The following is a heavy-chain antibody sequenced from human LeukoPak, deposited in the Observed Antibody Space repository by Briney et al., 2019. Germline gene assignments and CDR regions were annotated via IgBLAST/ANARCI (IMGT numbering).Heavy chain of an antibody. CDR3: AKSSPRYCSSTSCYTGY. CDR1: GFTFSNYA. Sequence: GGSLRLSCAASGFTFSNYAMHWVRQAPGKGLEWVSAISGSGGSTYYADSVKGRFTISRDNSKNTLYLQMNSLRAEDTAVYYCAKSSPRYCSSTSCYTGYWGQGTLVTVSS. D-gene: IGHD2-2*02. J-gene: IGHJ4*02. V-gene: IGHV3-23*01. CDR2: ISGSGGST.